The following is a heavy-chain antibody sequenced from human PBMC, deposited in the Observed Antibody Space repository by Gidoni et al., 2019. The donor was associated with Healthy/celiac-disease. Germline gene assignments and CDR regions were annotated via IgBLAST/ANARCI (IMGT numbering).Heavy chain of an antibody. D-gene: IGHD1-20*01. J-gene: IGHJ4*02. CDR1: GFRFSDSA. V-gene: IGHV3-73*02. Sequence: EVQLVESGGGLVQPGGSLKLSCAASGFRFSDSARHWVRQASGKGREWVGRIRSQGNMYATAYAASVKGRFTISRDDSKNTAYLQMNSLKTEDTAVYYCTSRIPHPSITGTTVDYWGQGTLVTVSS. CDR2: IRSQGNMYAT. CDR3: TSRIPHPSITGTTVDY.